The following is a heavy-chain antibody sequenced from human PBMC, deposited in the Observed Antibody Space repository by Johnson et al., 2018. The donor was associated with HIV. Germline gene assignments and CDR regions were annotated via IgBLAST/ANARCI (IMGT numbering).Heavy chain of an antibody. CDR1: GFTFSSYG. CDR2: IWYDGSNK. V-gene: IGHV3-33*01. J-gene: IGHJ3*02. CDR3: ARDRWYSSSSGGVDDAFDM. D-gene: IGHD6-6*01. Sequence: QMLLVESRGGVVQPGRSLRLSCAASGFTFSSYGMHWVRQAPGKGLEWVAVIWYDGSNKYYADSVKGRFTISRDNAKNTLYLQMNSLRAEDTAVYYCARDRWYSSSSGGVDDAFDMWGLGTLVTVSS.